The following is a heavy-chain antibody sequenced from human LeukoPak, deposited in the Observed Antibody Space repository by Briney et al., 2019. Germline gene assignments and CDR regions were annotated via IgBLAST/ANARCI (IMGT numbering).Heavy chain of an antibody. J-gene: IGHJ4*02. Sequence: PSETLSLTCTVSGGSISSGGYYWSWIRQHPGKGLEWIGYIYYSGSTYYNPSLKSRVTISVDTSKNQFSLKLSSVTAADTAVYYCAREEGTVTCFDYWGQGTLVTVSS. CDR2: IYYSGST. CDR3: AREEGTVTCFDY. D-gene: IGHD4-17*01. V-gene: IGHV4-31*03. CDR1: GGSISSGGYY.